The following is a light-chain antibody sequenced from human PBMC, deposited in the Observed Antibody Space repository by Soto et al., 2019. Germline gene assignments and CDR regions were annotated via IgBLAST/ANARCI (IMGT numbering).Light chain of an antibody. CDR3: ATWDDSLNGVV. CDR1: KNDIGVYDF. V-gene: IGLV2-8*01. J-gene: IGLJ2*01. CDR2: EVV. Sequence: QSVLTQPPSASGSPGQSVTISCTGTKNDIGVYDFVSWYQHHPGKAPRLIIYEVVQRPSGVPDRFSGSKSGNTASLTVSGLQAADEADYYCATWDDSLNGVVFGGGTKLTVL.